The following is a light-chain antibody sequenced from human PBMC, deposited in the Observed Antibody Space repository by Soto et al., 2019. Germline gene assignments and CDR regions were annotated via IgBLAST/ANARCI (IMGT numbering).Light chain of an antibody. CDR1: QSVSSN. Sequence: EIVMTQSPATLSVSPGERATLSCRASQSVSSNLAWYQQKPGQAPRLLIYGASTRATGIPARFSGSGSGTDNTLTFSSLQSEDFEVYYCQQYNNLSWTFGQGTKVEIK. V-gene: IGKV3-15*01. J-gene: IGKJ1*01. CDR3: QQYNNLSWT. CDR2: GAS.